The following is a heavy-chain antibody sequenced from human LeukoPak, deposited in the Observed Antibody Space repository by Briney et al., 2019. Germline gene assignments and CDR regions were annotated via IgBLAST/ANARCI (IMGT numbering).Heavy chain of an antibody. D-gene: IGHD2-21*01. CDR3: ARGDGDYYMDV. Sequence: PSETLSLTCAVSGGSISSSYWWSWVRQPPGKGLEWIGEIYHSGSTNYNPSLKSRVTISVDTSKNQFSLKLSSVTAADTAVYYCARGDGDYYMDVWGKGTTVTISS. CDR1: GGSISSSYW. V-gene: IGHV4-4*02. J-gene: IGHJ6*03. CDR2: IYHSGST.